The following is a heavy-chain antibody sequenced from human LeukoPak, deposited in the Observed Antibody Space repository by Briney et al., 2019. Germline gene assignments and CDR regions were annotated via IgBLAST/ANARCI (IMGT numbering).Heavy chain of an antibody. Sequence: GGSLRLSCAASGFTFSSYDMHWVRQATGKGLEWVSAIGTAGDTYYPGSVKGRFTISRENAKNSLYLQMNSLRAGDTAVYYCAREGGYCTDGSCYSYGMDFWGQGTTVTVSS. V-gene: IGHV3-13*04. CDR2: IGTAGDT. CDR3: AREGGYCTDGSCYSYGMDF. CDR1: GFTFSSYD. J-gene: IGHJ6*02. D-gene: IGHD2-15*01.